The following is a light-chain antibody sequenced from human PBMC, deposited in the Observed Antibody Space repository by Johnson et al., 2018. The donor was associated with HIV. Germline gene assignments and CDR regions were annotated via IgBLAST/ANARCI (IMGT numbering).Light chain of an antibody. J-gene: IGLJ1*01. V-gene: IGLV1-51*02. Sequence: QSVLTQPPSVSAAPGQKVTISCSGSSSNIGNNFVSWYQQFPGTAPKLLIYENNKRPSGIPDRFSGSKSGTSATLGITGLQTGDEADYYCGTWDNSLSAKVFGTGTKVTV. CDR2: ENN. CDR3: GTWDNSLSAKV. CDR1: SSNIGNNF.